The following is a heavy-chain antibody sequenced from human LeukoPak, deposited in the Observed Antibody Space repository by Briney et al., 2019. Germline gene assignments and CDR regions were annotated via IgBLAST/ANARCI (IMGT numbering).Heavy chain of an antibody. Sequence: SVKVSCKASGFTFTNSAMQWVRQARGRRLEWIGWIVVASGNTNYAQKFQERVTFTRDMSTTTAYMELSSLRSEDTAVYYCAVRESNYYDSSGYYRLDYWGQGTLVTVSS. D-gene: IGHD3-22*01. CDR3: AVRESNYYDSSGYYRLDY. CDR1: GFTFTNSA. CDR2: IVVASGNT. J-gene: IGHJ4*02. V-gene: IGHV1-58*02.